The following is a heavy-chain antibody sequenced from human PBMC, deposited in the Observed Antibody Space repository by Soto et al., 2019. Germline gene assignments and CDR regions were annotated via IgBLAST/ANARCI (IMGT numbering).Heavy chain of an antibody. V-gene: IGHV1-18*01. CDR3: AHFYYDILTGYPRAFDY. Sequence: QVQLVQSGAEVKKPGASVKVSCKASGYTFTSYGISWVRQAPGQGLEWMGWISAYNGNTNYAQKLQGRVTMTTDTSTSTAYMEQRSLRSDDTAVYYCAHFYYDILTGYPRAFDYWGQGTLVTVSS. CDR1: GYTFTSYG. J-gene: IGHJ4*02. CDR2: ISAYNGNT. D-gene: IGHD3-9*01.